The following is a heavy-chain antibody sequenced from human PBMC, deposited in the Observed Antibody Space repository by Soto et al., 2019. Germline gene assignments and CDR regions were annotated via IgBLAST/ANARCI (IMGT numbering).Heavy chain of an antibody. CDR2: IYYSGST. CDR3: ARDQDSSSFNWFDP. CDR1: GGSISSYY. Sequence: PSETLSLTCTVSGGSISSYYWSWIRQPPGKGLEWIGYIYYSGSTNYNPSLKSRVTISVDTSKNQFSLKLSSVTAADTAVYYCARDQDSSSFNWFDPWGQGTLVTVSS. D-gene: IGHD6-13*01. V-gene: IGHV4-59*01. J-gene: IGHJ5*02.